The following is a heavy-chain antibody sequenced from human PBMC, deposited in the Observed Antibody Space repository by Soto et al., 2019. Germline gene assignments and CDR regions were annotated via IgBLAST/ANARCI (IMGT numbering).Heavy chain of an antibody. D-gene: IGHD3-3*01. Sequence: SETLSLTCTVSGGSISSYYWSWIRQPPGKGLEWIGYIYYSGSTNYNPSLKSRVTISVDTSKNQFSLKLSSVTAADTAVYYCARGGGNVNYDFWSGYYRLNYYYYGMDVWGQGTTVTVSS. CDR1: GGSISSYY. V-gene: IGHV4-59*01. CDR2: IYYSGST. CDR3: ARGGGNVNYDFWSGYYRLNYYYYGMDV. J-gene: IGHJ6*02.